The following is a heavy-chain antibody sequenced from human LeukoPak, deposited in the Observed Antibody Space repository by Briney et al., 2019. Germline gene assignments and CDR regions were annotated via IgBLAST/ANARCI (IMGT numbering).Heavy chain of an antibody. Sequence: SETLSLTCTVSGGSINGYYWSWIRQSPGKGLESLGYIYYTGSTNYNPSLKSRVTMSVDTSRNQFFLRLSSVTAADTALYYCARNGITMARGVIITGVDYWGQGTLVTVSS. CDR2: IYYTGST. J-gene: IGHJ4*02. D-gene: IGHD3-10*01. CDR3: ARNGITMARGVIITGVDY. CDR1: GGSINGYY. V-gene: IGHV4-59*01.